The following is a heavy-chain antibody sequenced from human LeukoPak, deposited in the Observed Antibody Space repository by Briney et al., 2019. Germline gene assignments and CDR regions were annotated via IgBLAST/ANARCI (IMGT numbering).Heavy chain of an antibody. CDR3: AKILEWFDY. V-gene: IGHV3-30*02. CDR1: GFTFSSYG. Sequence: GGSLRLSCAASGFTFSSYGMHWVRQAPGKGLEWVAFIRYDGGNKYYADSVKGRFTISRDNSKNTLYLQMNSLRAEDTAVYYCAKILEWFDYWGQGTLVTVSS. J-gene: IGHJ4*02. D-gene: IGHD3-3*01. CDR2: IRYDGGNK.